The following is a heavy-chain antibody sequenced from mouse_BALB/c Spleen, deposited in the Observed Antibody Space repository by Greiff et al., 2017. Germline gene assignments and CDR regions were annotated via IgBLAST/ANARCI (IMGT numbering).Heavy chain of an antibody. CDR1: GFNIKDYY. CDR3: ARGLTTALAY. D-gene: IGHD1-2*01. CDR2: IDPENGNT. V-gene: IGHV14-1*02. J-gene: IGHJ3*01. Sequence: VQLKESGAELVRPGALVKLSCKASGFNIKDYYMHWVKQRPEQGLEWIGWIDPENGNTIYDPKFQGKASITADTSSNTAYLQLSSLTSEDTAVYYCARGLTTALAYWGQGTLVTVSA.